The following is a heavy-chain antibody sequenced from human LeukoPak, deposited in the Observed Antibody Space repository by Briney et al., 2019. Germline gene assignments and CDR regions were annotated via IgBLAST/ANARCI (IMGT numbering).Heavy chain of an antibody. CDR3: ARGFDSKSTYFDY. J-gene: IGHJ4*02. CDR2: IFYSGST. CDR1: GGSISSPTYY. V-gene: IGHV4-61*01. D-gene: IGHD5-12*01. Sequence: PSETLSLTCTVSGGSISSPTYYWNWLRQPPGKGLEWIGYIFYSGSTNYNPSLKSRVTMSLDTSKNQFSLRLTSVTAADTAVYYCARGFDSKSTYFDYWGQGTLVTVSS.